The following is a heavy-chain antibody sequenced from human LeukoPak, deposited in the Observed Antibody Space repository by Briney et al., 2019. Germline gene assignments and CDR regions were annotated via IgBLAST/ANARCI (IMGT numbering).Heavy chain of an antibody. Sequence: QTGGSLRLSCAASGFTFGSYVMSWVRQAPGKGLEWVSFITPNADRTSYADSVEGRFTTSRDNPRSTLYMQMNSLRAEDTAVYYCAKYYYDSSGYYPLFDYWGQGTLVTVSS. CDR1: GFTFGSYV. V-gene: IGHV3-23*01. CDR2: ITPNADRT. J-gene: IGHJ4*02. D-gene: IGHD3-22*01. CDR3: AKYYYDSSGYYPLFDY.